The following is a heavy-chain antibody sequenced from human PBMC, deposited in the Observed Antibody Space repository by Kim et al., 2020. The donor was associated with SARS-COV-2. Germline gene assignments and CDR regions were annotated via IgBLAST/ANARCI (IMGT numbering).Heavy chain of an antibody. J-gene: IGHJ6*02. CDR3: ARDPQYYYYYGMDV. CDR1: GGSFSGYY. V-gene: IGHV4-34*01. Sequence: SETLSLTCAVYGGSFSGYYWSWIRQPPGKGLEWIGEINHSGSTNYNPSLKSRVTISVDTSKNQFSLKLSSVTAADTAVYYCARDPQYYYYYGMDVWGQGTTVTVSS. CDR2: INHSGST.